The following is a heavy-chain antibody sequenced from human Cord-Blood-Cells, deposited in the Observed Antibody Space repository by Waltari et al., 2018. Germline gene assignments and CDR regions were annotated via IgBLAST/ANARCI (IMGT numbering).Heavy chain of an antibody. J-gene: IGHJ3*02. CDR2: INPNSGGT. CDR3: ARDVNYGSGSYAFDI. Sequence: QVQLVQSGAEVKKPGASVKVSCKASGYTFTGYYMHWVRQAPGQGLEWMGWINPNSGGTNYAQKFQGWVTMTRDTSISTAYMELSRLRSDDTAVYYCARDVNYGSGSYAFDIWGQGTMVTVSS. D-gene: IGHD3-10*01. V-gene: IGHV1-2*04. CDR1: GYTFTGYY.